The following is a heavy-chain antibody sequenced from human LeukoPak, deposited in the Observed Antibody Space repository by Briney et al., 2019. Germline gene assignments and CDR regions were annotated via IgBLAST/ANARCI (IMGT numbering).Heavy chain of an antibody. V-gene: IGHV1-18*01. CDR2: ISASDGTT. CDR1: GYSFSIYG. CDR3: ARCGAAVTTHFSH. J-gene: IGHJ4*02. D-gene: IGHD4-17*01. Sequence: ASVQVSCKASGYSFSIYGITWARQAPGQGLEYLGWISASDGTTNYAQKVQDRVTMTTETSTSTAYLELRSLRSEDTAVYYCARCGAAVTTHFSHWGQGTLVTVSS.